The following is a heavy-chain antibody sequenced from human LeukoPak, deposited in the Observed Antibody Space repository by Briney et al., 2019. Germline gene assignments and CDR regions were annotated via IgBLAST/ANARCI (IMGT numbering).Heavy chain of an antibody. V-gene: IGHV1-18*01. J-gene: IGHJ4*02. D-gene: IGHD3-22*01. Sequence: ASVKVSCKASGYTFTSYGISWLRQAPGQGLEWMGWISAYNGNTNYAQKLQDRVTMTTDTSTRTAYMELRSLRSDDTAVYYCARAPSWKYYYDSSGYGYWGQGTLVTVSS. CDR2: ISAYNGNT. CDR3: ARAPSWKYYYDSSGYGY. CDR1: GYTFTSYG.